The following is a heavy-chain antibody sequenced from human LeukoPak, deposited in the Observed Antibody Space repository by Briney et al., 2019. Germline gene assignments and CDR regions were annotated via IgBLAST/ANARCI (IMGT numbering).Heavy chain of an antibody. D-gene: IGHD2-21*01. J-gene: IGHJ5*02. CDR1: GFTFGSYE. V-gene: IGHV3-48*03. CDR2: ISTSGSII. CDR3: ARQGGDGGDCFDP. Sequence: GGSLRLSCEASGFTFGSYEMTWVRQAPGKGLEWLSYISTSGSIIVYADSVRGRFTVSRDNAKNSLYLQMNSLRVEDTAVYYCARQGGDGGDCFDPWDQGTLVTVSS.